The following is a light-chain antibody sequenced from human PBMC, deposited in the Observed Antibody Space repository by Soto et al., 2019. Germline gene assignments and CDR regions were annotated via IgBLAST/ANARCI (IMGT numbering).Light chain of an antibody. Sequence: QSALTQPASVSGSPGQSITMSCIGTSSDVGGYGFVSWYQHHPGKAPKLIIYEVSDRPSGISSRFSGSKSANTASLTISGLQPEDEADYYCSSYTSSNTLVVFGGGTKLTVL. J-gene: IGLJ3*02. CDR2: EVS. CDR1: SSDVGGYGF. V-gene: IGLV2-14*01. CDR3: SSYTSSNTLVV.